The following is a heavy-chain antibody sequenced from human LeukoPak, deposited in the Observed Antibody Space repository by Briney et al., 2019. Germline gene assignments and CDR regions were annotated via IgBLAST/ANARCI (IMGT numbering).Heavy chain of an antibody. J-gene: IGHJ4*02. CDR2: ISGSGGST. CDR3: AKDRPLRYFDWLSEYFDY. Sequence: PGGSLRLSCAASGFTFSSYAMSWVRQAPGKGLEWVSAISGSGGSTYYADSVKGPFTISRDNSKNTLYLQMNSLRAEDTAVYYCAKDRPLRYFDWLSEYFDYWGQGTLVTVSS. V-gene: IGHV3-23*01. D-gene: IGHD3-9*01. CDR1: GFTFSSYA.